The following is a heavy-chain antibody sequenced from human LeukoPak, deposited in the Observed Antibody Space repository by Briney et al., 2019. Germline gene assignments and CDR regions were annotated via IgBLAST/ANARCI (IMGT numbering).Heavy chain of an antibody. V-gene: IGHV1-24*01. CDR3: ATDLGYCSSTSCYSIG. Sequence: ASVKVSCKVSGYTLTELSMHWVRQAPGKGLEWMGGFDPEDGETIYAQTFQGRVTMTEDTSTDTAYMELSSLRSEDTAVYYCATDLGYCSSTSCYSIGWGQGTLVTVSS. J-gene: IGHJ4*02. D-gene: IGHD2-2*01. CDR1: GYTLTELS. CDR2: FDPEDGET.